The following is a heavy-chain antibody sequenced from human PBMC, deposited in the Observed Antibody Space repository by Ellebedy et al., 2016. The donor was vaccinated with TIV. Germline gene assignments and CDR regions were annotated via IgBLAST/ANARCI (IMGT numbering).Heavy chain of an antibody. Sequence: PGGSLRLSCAASGFTFDDYAMHWVRQAPGKGLEWVSLVSWDGGRSNYADSVQGRFTIYRYNSKNSLYLQMTSMRPEDSAVYYWVKGTRKSLTTSLDGWGQGTLVTVSS. CDR2: VSWDGGRS. CDR3: VKGTRKSLTTSLDG. D-gene: IGHD2/OR15-2a*01. CDR1: GFTFDDYA. J-gene: IGHJ4*02. V-gene: IGHV3-43D*03.